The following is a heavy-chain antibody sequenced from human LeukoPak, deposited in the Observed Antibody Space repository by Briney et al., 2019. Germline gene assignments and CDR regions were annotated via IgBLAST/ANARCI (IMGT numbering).Heavy chain of an antibody. J-gene: IGHJ4*02. CDR2: ISSSGGST. CDR3: AKGGKWDVTPFDY. CDR1: GFTFSSYA. D-gene: IGHD1-26*01. V-gene: IGHV3-23*01. Sequence: GGSLRLSCAVSGFTFSSYAMSWVRQAPGKGLEWVSSISSSGGSTYYADSVKGRFTISRDNSKNTLYVQMNSLRAEDTAVYYCAKGGKWDVTPFDYWGQGTLVTVSS.